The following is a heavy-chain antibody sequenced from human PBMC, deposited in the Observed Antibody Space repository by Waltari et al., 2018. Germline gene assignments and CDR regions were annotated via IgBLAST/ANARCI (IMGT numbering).Heavy chain of an antibody. V-gene: IGHV1-2*04. D-gene: IGHD3-3*02. CDR2: INPNSGGT. Sequence: QVQLVQSGAEVKKPGASVKVSCKASGYTFTGYYMTWVRPAPGQGLEWMGWINPNSGGTNYAQKFQGWVTMTRDTSISTAYMELSRLRSDDTAVYYCARAFRRFIFGPEAAPPDYWGQGTLVTVSS. J-gene: IGHJ4*02. CDR1: GYTFTGYY. CDR3: ARAFRRFIFGPEAAPPDY.